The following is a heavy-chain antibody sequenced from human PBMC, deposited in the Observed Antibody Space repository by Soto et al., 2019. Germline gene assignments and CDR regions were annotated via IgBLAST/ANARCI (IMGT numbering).Heavy chain of an antibody. D-gene: IGHD2-2*01. Sequence: GGSLRLSCAASGFTFSDYGMSWVRQAPGKGPEWVSSTSGSGDNTYYADSVKGRFTISRDNSQNTLYLQMNSLRAEDTAIYYCARDRRPSIYSGLAVWGQGTTVTVSS. CDR1: GFTFSDYG. V-gene: IGHV3-23*01. CDR2: TSGSGDNT. CDR3: ARDRRPSIYSGLAV. J-gene: IGHJ6*02.